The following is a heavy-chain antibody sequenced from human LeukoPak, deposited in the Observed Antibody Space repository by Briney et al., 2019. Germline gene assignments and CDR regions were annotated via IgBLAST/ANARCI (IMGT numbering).Heavy chain of an antibody. CDR1: GFTFSYFD. CDR3: ARDPVTDRFWSGLSDIDY. Sequence: PGGSLRLSCAASGFTFSYFDMNWVRQAPGKGLEWVSYINSDASTIYYADSVKGRFTISRDNADNSLYLQINNLRPEDTGVYFCARDPVTDRFWSGLSDIDYWGQGTLVTVSS. V-gene: IGHV3-48*01. D-gene: IGHD3-3*01. J-gene: IGHJ4*02. CDR2: INSDASTI.